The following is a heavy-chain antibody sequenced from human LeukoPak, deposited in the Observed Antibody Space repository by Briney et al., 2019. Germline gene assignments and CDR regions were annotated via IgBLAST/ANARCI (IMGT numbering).Heavy chain of an antibody. CDR1: GGSISSSSYY. V-gene: IGHV4-39*07. CDR3: ASGSYDSSGYYTRGGAFDI. CDR2: IYYSGST. D-gene: IGHD3-22*01. Sequence: SETLSLTCTVSGGSISSSSYYWGWIRQPPGKGLEWIGSIYYSGSTYYNPSLKSRVTISVDTSKNQFSLKLSSVAAADTAVYYCASGSYDSSGYYTRGGAFDIWGQGTMVTVSS. J-gene: IGHJ3*02.